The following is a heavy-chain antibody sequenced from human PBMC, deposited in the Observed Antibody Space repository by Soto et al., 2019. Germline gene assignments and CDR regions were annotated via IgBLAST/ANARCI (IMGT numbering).Heavy chain of an antibody. CDR1: GYSFTSYW. Sequence: PGESLKISCKGSGYSFTSYWIGWVRQMPGKGLEWMGVIYPGDSDTRYSPSFQGQVTISADKSISTAYLQWSSLKASDTAMYYCARHGIRTGARLRFLEWLLSDYYGMDVWGQGTTVTVSS. CDR2: IYPGDSDT. J-gene: IGHJ6*02. D-gene: IGHD3-3*01. V-gene: IGHV5-51*01. CDR3: ARHGIRTGARLRFLEWLLSDYYGMDV.